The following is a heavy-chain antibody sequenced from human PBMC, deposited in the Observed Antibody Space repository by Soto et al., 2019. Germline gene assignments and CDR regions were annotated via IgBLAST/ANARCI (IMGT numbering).Heavy chain of an antibody. CDR1: GGSISSYY. CDR2: IYYSGST. J-gene: IGHJ4*02. V-gene: IGHV4-59*01. D-gene: IGHD1-26*01. CDR3: ARDVALVGFFDY. Sequence: PSETLSLTCTVSGGSISSYYWSWIRQPPGKGLEWIGYIYYSGSTNYNPSLKSRVTISVDTSKNQFSLKLSSVTAADTAVYYCARDVALVGFFDYWGPGTLVTVSS.